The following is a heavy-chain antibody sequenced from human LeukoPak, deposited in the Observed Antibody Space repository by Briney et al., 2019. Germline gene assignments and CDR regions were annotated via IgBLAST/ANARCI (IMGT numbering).Heavy chain of an antibody. J-gene: IGHJ4*02. CDR3: ANDGGLMTVGCLGY. CDR2: TFDGGRT. V-gene: IGHV3-66*02. Sequence: PGGSLKLSCAASGFRVGPNFMSRNYMSWVRQAPGKGLEWVSATFDGGRTFYADSVKGRFTISRDKSNNILYLQMNSLRVEDTAMYYCANDGGLMTVGCLGYWGQGTLVTVSS. D-gene: IGHD3-22*01. CDR1: GFRVGPNFMSRNY.